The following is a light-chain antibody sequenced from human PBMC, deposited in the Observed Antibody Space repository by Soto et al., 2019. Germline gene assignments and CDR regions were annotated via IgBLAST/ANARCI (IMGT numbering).Light chain of an antibody. CDR1: HSVNSH. J-gene: IGKJ2*01. V-gene: IGKV3D-15*01. CDR3: PVSTNWPYP. CDR2: GAS. Sequence: AAVSVYKGERVTLSCRTSHSVNSHVAWYQPKPGQAPRLLIYGASSRATGIPDRFSGSGSGTDFTLTISSLQSEDFALYCSPVSTNWPYPFGQLTKV.